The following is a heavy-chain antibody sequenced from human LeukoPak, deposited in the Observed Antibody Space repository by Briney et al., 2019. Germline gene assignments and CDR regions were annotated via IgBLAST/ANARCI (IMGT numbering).Heavy chain of an antibody. Sequence: PSETLSLTCTVSGGSINTSDDYWSWIRQPPGKGLEWIGYIFYSGNTYYNPSLKSRVIISIDTSKNQFSLRLSSVTAADTAVYYCATTARHCSDYWGQGTLVTVSS. CDR3: ATTARHCSDY. D-gene: IGHD6-6*01. V-gene: IGHV4-30-4*08. CDR1: GGSINTSDDY. J-gene: IGHJ4*02. CDR2: IFYSGNT.